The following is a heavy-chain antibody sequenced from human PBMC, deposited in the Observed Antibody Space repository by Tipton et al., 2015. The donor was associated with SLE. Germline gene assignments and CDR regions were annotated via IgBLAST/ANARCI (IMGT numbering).Heavy chain of an antibody. CDR1: GFTFSNAW. CDR2: IKQDGSEK. Sequence: SLRLSCAASGFTFSNAWMSWVRQAPGKGLEWVANIKQDGSEKYYVDSVKGRFTISRDNAKNSLYLQMNSLRAEDTAVYYCARGVAGGYYYYGMDVWGQGTTVTVSS. J-gene: IGHJ6*02. CDR3: ARGVAGGYYYYGMDV. V-gene: IGHV3-7*04. D-gene: IGHD6-19*01.